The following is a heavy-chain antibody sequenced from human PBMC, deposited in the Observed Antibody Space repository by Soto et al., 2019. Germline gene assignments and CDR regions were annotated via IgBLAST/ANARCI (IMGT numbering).Heavy chain of an antibody. D-gene: IGHD3-16*01. CDR1: GGSISSGDYY. J-gene: IGHJ4*02. V-gene: IGHV4-30-4*01. CDR3: ARDGGRFAGTQGLDY. Sequence: PSETLSLTCTVSGGSISSGDYYWSWIRQPPGKGLEWIGYIYYSGSTYYNPSPKSRVTISVDTSKNQFSLKLSSVTAADTAVYYCARDGGRFAGTQGLDYWGQGTLVTVSS. CDR2: IYYSGST.